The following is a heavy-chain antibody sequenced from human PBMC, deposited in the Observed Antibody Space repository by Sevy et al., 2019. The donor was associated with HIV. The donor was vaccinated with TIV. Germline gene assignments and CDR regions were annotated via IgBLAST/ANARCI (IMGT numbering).Heavy chain of an antibody. D-gene: IGHD6-19*01. CDR2: ISGSGGST. J-gene: IGHJ3*02. CDR3: AKDLEQSDAFDI. V-gene: IGHV3-23*01. CDR1: GFTFSSYA. Sequence: GGSLRLSCAASGFTFSSYAMSWVRQAPGKGLELVSAISGSGGSTYYADSVKGRFTISRDNSKNTLYLQMNSLRAEDTAVYYCAKDLEQSDAFDIWGQGTMVTVSS.